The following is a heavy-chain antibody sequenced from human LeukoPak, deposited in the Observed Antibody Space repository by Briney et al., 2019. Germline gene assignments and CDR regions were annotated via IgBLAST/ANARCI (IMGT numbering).Heavy chain of an antibody. CDR1: GGSISSYY. D-gene: IGHD4-17*01. J-gene: IGHJ4*02. CDR2: IHTSGST. V-gene: IGHV4-4*07. Sequence: SETLSLTCTVSGGSISSYYWSWIRQPAGKGLEWIGRIHTSGSTNYNPSLKSRVTISVDTSKNQFSLKLSSVTAADTAVYYCARERAVTTYYYFDYWGQGTLVTVSS. CDR3: ARERAVTTYYYFDY.